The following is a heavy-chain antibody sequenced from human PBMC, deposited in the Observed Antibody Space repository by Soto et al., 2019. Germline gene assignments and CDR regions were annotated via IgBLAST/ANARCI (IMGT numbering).Heavy chain of an antibody. CDR3: ARPLWRNDYNWGYFDL. Sequence: QVQLVESGEGVVQPGRSLKLSCAASGFTFSSYAMHWVRQAPGKGLEWVAVISYNGSNKYYAGSVKGRFTISRDNSKNTLYLQMNSLRAEDTAVYYCARPLWRNDYNWGYFDLWGRGTLVTVSS. D-gene: IGHD4-4*01. J-gene: IGHJ2*01. CDR1: GFTFSSYA. V-gene: IGHV3-30-3*01. CDR2: ISYNGSNK.